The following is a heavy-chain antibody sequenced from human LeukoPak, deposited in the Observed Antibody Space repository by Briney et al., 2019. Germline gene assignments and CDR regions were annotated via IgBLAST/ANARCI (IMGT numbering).Heavy chain of an antibody. CDR2: MNPNSGNT. CDR3: ARGQHPYYYDSSGFDY. D-gene: IGHD3-22*01. V-gene: IGHV1-8*01. CDR1: GYTFTSYD. J-gene: IGHJ4*02. Sequence: ASVKVSCKASGYTFTSYDINWVRQATGQGLEWMGWMNPNSGNTGYAQKFQGRVTMTRNTSISTAYMELSSLRSEDTAVYYCARGQHPYYYDSSGFDYWGQGTLVTVSS.